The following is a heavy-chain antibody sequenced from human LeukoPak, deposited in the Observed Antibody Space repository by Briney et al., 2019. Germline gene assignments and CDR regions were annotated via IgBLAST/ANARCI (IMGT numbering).Heavy chain of an antibody. Sequence: GRSLRLSCAASGFTFSSYGMHWVRQAPGKGLEWVAVISYDGSNKYYADSVKGRFTISRDNSKNTLYLQMNSLRAEDTAVYYCAKDSKHDFWSGFYGMDAWGQGTTVTVSS. CDR2: ISYDGSNK. CDR3: AKDSKHDFWSGFYGMDA. D-gene: IGHD3-3*01. J-gene: IGHJ6*02. CDR1: GFTFSSYG. V-gene: IGHV3-30*18.